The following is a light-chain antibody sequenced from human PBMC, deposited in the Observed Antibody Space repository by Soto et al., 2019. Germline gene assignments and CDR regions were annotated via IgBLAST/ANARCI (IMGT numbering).Light chain of an antibody. V-gene: IGKV1-39*01. Sequence: DIQMTQSPSSLSASVGDRVTITCRASQSISNYLNWYQQKPGKAPNLLIYGASSLQSGVPSRFSGSGSGTYFTLTISSLQPEDFATYYCQQSYNTVLTFGGGTKVEIK. CDR3: QQSYNTVLT. CDR1: QSISNY. J-gene: IGKJ4*01. CDR2: GAS.